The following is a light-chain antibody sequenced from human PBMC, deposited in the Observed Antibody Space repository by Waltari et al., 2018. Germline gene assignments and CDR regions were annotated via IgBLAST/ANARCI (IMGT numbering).Light chain of an antibody. V-gene: IGKV3-20*01. Sequence: RATRACRASQSVGSGYLAWYQQKVGQAPRLLIYGATSRATGVPDRFSGTESGTDFTLSISRLEPEDSAVYFCQQYGRAPLTFGPGTKVEIK. CDR1: QSVGSGY. CDR2: GAT. J-gene: IGKJ3*01. CDR3: QQYGRAPLT.